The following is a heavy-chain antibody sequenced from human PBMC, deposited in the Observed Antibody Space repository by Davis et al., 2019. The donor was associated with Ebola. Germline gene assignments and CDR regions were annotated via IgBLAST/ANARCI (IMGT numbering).Heavy chain of an antibody. CDR2: INHSGST. CDR3: ARQLPMTPLDY. J-gene: IGHJ4*02. Sequence: SETLSPTCAVYGGSFSGYYWSWIRQPPGKGLEWIGEINHSGSTNYNPSLKSRVTISVDTSKNQFSLKLSSVTAADTAVYYCARQLPMTPLDYWGQGTLITVSS. CDR1: GGSFSGYY. D-gene: IGHD6-6*01. V-gene: IGHV4-34*01.